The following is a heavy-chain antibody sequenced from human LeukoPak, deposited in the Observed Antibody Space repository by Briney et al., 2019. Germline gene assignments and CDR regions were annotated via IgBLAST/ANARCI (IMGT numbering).Heavy chain of an antibody. D-gene: IGHD6-19*01. CDR1: GGSFSGYY. V-gene: IGHV4-34*01. J-gene: IGHJ4*02. Sequence: PSETLSHTCAVYGGSFSGYYWSWIRQPPGKGLEWIGEINHSGSTNYNPSLKSRVTISVDTSKNQFSLKLSSVTAADTAVYYCARGRYSSGWYSYYFDYWGQGTLVTVSS. CDR2: INHSGST. CDR3: ARGRYSSGWYSYYFDY.